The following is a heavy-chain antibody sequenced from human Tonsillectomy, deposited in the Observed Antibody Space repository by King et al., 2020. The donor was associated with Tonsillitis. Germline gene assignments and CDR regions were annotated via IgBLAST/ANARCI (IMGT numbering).Heavy chain of an antibody. V-gene: IGHV3-9*01. J-gene: IGHJ3*02. CDR2: ISWSSGSI. CDR1: GFTFDDYA. Sequence: VQLVESGGGLVQPGRSLRLSCAASGFTFDDYAMHWVRQAPGKGLEWVSGISWSSGSIGYADSVKGRFTISRDNAKNSLYLQMNSLRAEDTALYYCAKDMRGYSYGYIADAFDIWGQGTMVTVSS. CDR3: AKDMRGYSYGYIADAFDI. D-gene: IGHD5-18*01.